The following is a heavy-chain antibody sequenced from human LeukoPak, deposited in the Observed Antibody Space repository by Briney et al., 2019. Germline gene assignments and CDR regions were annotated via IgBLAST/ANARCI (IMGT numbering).Heavy chain of an antibody. D-gene: IGHD6-6*01. CDR3: ARQRIAARPDYFDY. V-gene: IGHV4-39*01. Sequence: PSETLSLTCTVSGGSISSSSYYWGWIRQPPGKGLEWIGIIYYSGSTYYNPSLKSRVTISVDTSKNQFSLKLSSVTAADTAVYYCARQRIAARPDYFDYWGQGTLVTVSS. CDR2: IYYSGST. CDR1: GGSISSSSYY. J-gene: IGHJ4*02.